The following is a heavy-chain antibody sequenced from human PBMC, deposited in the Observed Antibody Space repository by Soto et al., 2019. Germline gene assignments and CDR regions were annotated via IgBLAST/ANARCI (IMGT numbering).Heavy chain of an antibody. J-gene: IGHJ4*02. V-gene: IGHV4-59*01. Sequence: SETLSLTCSVSGGSISGSYWSWIRQSPGKGLEWLGYVYYTGSTNYSPSLKSRVSISVDTSKNEFSLRLSSVTAADTAVYFCARSVAVPGAHIDYWGQGTQVTVSS. CDR3: ARSVAVPGAHIDY. CDR1: GGSISGSY. CDR2: VYYTGST. D-gene: IGHD6-19*01.